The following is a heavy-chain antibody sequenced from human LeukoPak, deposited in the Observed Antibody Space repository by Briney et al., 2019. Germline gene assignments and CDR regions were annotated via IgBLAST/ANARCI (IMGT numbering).Heavy chain of an antibody. D-gene: IGHD4-17*01. V-gene: IGHV3-30-3*01. CDR2: ISYDGSNK. CDR3: AKDRPYGLYDY. J-gene: IGHJ4*02. Sequence: GALRLSCAASGFTFSSYAMHWVRQAPGKGLEWVAVISYDGSNKYYADSVKGRFTISRDNSKNTLYLQMNSLRAEDTAVYYCAKDRPYGLYDYWGQGTLVTVSS. CDR1: GFTFSSYA.